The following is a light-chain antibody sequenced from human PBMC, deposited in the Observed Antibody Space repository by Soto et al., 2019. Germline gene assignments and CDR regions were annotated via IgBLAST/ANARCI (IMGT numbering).Light chain of an antibody. CDR2: SNN. CDR1: SSNIGSNT. CDR3: SAWDDSRTGHVV. J-gene: IGLJ2*01. Sequence: QSVLTQPPSASGTPGQRVTISCSGSSSNIGSNTVNWYQQLPGTAPKLLIYSNNQRPSGVPDRFSASKSGATASLAISGLQSDDEADYYCSAWDDSRTGHVVFGGGTKLTVL. V-gene: IGLV1-44*01.